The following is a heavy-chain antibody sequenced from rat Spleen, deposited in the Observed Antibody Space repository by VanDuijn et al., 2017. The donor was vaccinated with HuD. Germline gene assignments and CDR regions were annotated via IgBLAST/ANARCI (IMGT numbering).Heavy chain of an antibody. CDR2: IWIGGTT. Sequence: QVQLMESGPGLVQLSSTLSLTCTVSVFSLTRHDIIWVSQPPGKGLEWMGVIWIGGTTAYNSLLKSRLSISRDTSKNQVFLKMNSLQTEDTATYYCARVGYSSYIRYFDYWGQGVMVTVSS. V-gene: IGHV2-43*01. D-gene: IGHD1-2*01. CDR3: ARVGYSSYIRYFDY. J-gene: IGHJ2*01. CDR1: VFSLTRHD.